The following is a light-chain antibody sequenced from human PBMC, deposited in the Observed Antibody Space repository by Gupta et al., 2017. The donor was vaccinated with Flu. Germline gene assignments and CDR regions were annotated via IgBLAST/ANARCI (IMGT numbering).Light chain of an antibody. V-gene: IGKV1-33*01. CDR2: DAS. J-gene: IGKJ2*03. Sequence: IQMTHSPSSLSASVGDRVTITCQASQDISNYLNWYQQKPGKAPKLLIYDASNLETGVPSRFSGSGSGTDFTFTISSLQPEDIATYYCQQYDNLPPYSFGQGTKLEIK. CDR1: QDISNY. CDR3: QQYDNLPPYS.